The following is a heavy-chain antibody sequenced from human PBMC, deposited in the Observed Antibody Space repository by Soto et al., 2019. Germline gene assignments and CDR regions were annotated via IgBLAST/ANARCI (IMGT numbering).Heavy chain of an antibody. Sequence: GGSLRLSCAASGFTVSSNYMSWVRQAPGKGLEWVSVIYSGGSTYYADSVKGRFTISRDNSKNTLYLQMNSLRAEDTAVYYCARGGITGTLQLNYYYYYGMDVWGQGTTVTVSS. J-gene: IGHJ6*02. CDR3: ARGGITGTLQLNYYYYYGMDV. V-gene: IGHV3-53*01. CDR2: IYSGGST. CDR1: GFTVSSNY. D-gene: IGHD1-7*01.